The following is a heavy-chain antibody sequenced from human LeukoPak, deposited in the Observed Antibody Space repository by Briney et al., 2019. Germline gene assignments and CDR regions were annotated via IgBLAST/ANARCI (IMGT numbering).Heavy chain of an antibody. CDR1: GYTFNNFG. CDR2: FSVYNGDT. V-gene: IGHV1-18*01. Sequence: ASVKVSCKASGYTFNNFGFSWVRQAPGQGLEWMGWFSVYNGDTNFVEKFQGRVTMTTDKSATTAYMELRNLRSDDTAVYYCARDHSSSSQLYDYWGQGTLVTVSS. CDR3: ARDHSSSSQLYDY. J-gene: IGHJ4*02. D-gene: IGHD6-13*01.